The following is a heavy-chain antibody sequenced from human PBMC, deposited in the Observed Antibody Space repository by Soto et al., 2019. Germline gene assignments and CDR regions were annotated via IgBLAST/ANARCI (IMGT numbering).Heavy chain of an antibody. CDR3: ARLRLGDPWGMDV. V-gene: IGHV5-51*01. Sequence: GESLKVSCKGSGYSFTSYWSGWVRQMPGKGLEWMGIIYPGDSDTRYSPSFQGQVTISADKSISTAYLQWSSLKASDTAMYYYARLRLGDPWGMDVWGQGTTVTVSS. CDR1: GYSFTSYW. D-gene: IGHD5-12*01. CDR2: IYPGDSDT. J-gene: IGHJ6*02.